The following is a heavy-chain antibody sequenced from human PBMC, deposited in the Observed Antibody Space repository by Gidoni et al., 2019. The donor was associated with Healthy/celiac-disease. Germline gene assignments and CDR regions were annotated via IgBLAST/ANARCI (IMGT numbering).Heavy chain of an antibody. CDR2: ISGSGGST. D-gene: IGHD6-13*01. Sequence: EVQLLASGGGLVQPGGSLRLSCASSGFTFSSYAMSWVRQAPGKGLEWVSAISGSGGSTYYADSVKGRFTISRDNSKNTLYLQMNSLRAEDTAVYYCASHPYPGIAAAGRYNWFDPWGQGTLVTVSS. CDR3: ASHPYPGIAAAGRYNWFDP. V-gene: IGHV3-23*01. CDR1: GFTFSSYA. J-gene: IGHJ5*02.